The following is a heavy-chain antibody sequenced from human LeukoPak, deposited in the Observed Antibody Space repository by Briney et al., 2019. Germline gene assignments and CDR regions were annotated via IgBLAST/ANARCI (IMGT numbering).Heavy chain of an antibody. CDR1: NDSISSYC. V-gene: IGHV4-4*08. J-gene: IGHJ5*02. Sequence: PSETLSLTCTVSNDSISSYCCSWVRQPPGKGLELIGFMCPSGRTDYNPSLKSRVTMSIDTSKNQLSMELRFLTAADTAVYYCATSYDGKTAPYDLWGQGTLVTVSS. CDR3: ATSYDGKTAPYDL. CDR2: MCPSGRT. D-gene: IGHD4-23*01.